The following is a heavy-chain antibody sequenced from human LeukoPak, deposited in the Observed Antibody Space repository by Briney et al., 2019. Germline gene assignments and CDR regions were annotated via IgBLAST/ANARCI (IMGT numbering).Heavy chain of an antibody. D-gene: IGHD7-27*01. CDR3: ARGPPNWGYDY. CDR1: GYTFTSYD. V-gene: IGHV1-8*01. J-gene: IGHJ4*02. CDR2: MSPNSGDT. Sequence: ASVKVYCKASGYTFTSYDFNWVRQATGQWPEWMGWMSPNSGDTGYAQKFQDRVTMTRNTSISTAYMELSSLRSDDTAVYYCARGPPNWGYDYWGPGTLVTVSS.